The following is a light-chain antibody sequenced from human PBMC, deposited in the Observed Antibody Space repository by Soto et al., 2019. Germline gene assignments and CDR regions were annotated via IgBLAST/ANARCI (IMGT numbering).Light chain of an antibody. CDR2: GAS. J-gene: IGKJ1*01. V-gene: IGKV3-15*01. CDR3: QQYNKWPQT. Sequence: EIVMTQSPATLSVSLGERATLSCRASQSVSSNLAWYQQKPGQAPRLLIYGASTRATGVPARFSGSGSGAEFTLTISSLQSEDFAVYYCQQYNKWPQTFGQGTKVEIK. CDR1: QSVSSN.